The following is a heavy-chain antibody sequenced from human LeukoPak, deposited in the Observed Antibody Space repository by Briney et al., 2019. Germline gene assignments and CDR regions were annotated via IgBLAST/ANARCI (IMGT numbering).Heavy chain of an antibody. D-gene: IGHD3-3*01. CDR1: GGTFSSYA. CDR2: IIPILGIA. V-gene: IGHV1-69*04. CDR3: ASDDYYDFWSGYLH. Sequence: SVKVSCKASGGTFSSYAISWVRQAPGQGLEWMGRIIPILGIANYAQKFQGRVTITADKSTSTAYMELSSLRSEDTAAYYCASDDYYDFWSGYLHWGQGTLVTVSS. J-gene: IGHJ4*02.